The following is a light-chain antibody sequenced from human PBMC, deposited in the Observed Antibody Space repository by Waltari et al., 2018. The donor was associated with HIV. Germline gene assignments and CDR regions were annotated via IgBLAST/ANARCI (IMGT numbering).Light chain of an antibody. CDR3: QQYGSSPLT. Sequence: EIVLTQSQAPLSLSPGEGATPSCRASQSVSSSYLAWYQQKPGQAPRLLIYAAFSRATDIPDRFSGSGSGTDFTLTISRLEPEDFAVYYCQQYGSSPLTFGGGTKVEI. J-gene: IGKJ4*01. CDR2: AAF. V-gene: IGKV3-20*01. CDR1: QSVSSSY.